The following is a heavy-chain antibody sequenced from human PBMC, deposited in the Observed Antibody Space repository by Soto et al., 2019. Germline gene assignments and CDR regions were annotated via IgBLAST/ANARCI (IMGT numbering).Heavy chain of an antibody. CDR1: GGSISSSSYY. V-gene: IGHV4-39*01. CDR2: IYYSGST. J-gene: IGHJ4*02. Sequence: PSETLSLTCTVSGGSISSSSYYWGWIRQPPGKGLEWIGSIYYSGSTYYNPSLKSRVTISVDTSKNQFSLKLSSVTAADTAVYYCVGKLKRYSSSWYDCSFDYWGQGTLVTVSS. D-gene: IGHD6-13*01. CDR3: VGKLKRYSSSWYDCSFDY.